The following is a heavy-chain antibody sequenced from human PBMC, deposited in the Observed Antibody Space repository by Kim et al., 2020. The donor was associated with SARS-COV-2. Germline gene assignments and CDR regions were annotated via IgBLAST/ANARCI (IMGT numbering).Heavy chain of an antibody. CDR2: YN. D-gene: IGHD6-19*01. J-gene: IGHJ4*02. CDR3: ARTVAGTFDY. V-gene: IGHV6-1*01. Sequence: YNKYAVSKISRINNNTDTSKNQFTLQLNSVTPEDTAVYYCARTVAGTFDYWGQGTLVTVSS.